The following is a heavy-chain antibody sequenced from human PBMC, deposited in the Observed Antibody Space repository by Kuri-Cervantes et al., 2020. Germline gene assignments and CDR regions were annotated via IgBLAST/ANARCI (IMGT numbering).Heavy chain of an antibody. D-gene: IGHD1-26*01. Sequence: ASVKVSCKASGYTFTSYYMHWVRQAPGQGLEWMGIINTSGCSTSYAQKFQGRVTLTTDTSTTTAHMELRSLRSDDTAVYYCATKGKWDLRGEFYFDHWGQGTLVTVSS. CDR3: ATKGKWDLRGEFYFDH. CDR2: INTSGCST. V-gene: IGHV1-46*01. J-gene: IGHJ4*02. CDR1: GYTFTSYY.